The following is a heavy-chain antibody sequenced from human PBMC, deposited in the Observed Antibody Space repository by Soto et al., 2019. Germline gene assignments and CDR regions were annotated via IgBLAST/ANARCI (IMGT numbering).Heavy chain of an antibody. D-gene: IGHD1-1*01. CDR3: ATAPWNNAY. Sequence: EVQLVESGGGLVQPGGSLRLSCAASGFTFNIYEMNWVRQAPGKGLEWVSYISGSGGETYYADSVKGRFTVSRDKDKNSLFLQMNNLRVEDTAVYYCATAPWNNAYCGQGTLVTVSS. V-gene: IGHV3-48*03. J-gene: IGHJ4*02. CDR1: GFTFNIYE. CDR2: ISGSGGET.